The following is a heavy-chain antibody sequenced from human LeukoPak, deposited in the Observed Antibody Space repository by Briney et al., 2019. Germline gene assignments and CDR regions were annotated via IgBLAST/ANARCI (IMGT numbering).Heavy chain of an antibody. CDR3: ARDDLRRTDYDFWSGSYYFDY. CDR2: ISAYNGDT. CDR1: GYSFTTYG. J-gene: IGHJ4*02. Sequence: GASVKVSCKASGYSFTTYGISWVRQAPGQGLEWIGWISAYNGDTNYAQKLQGRVIMTTDTSTSTAYMELRSLRSDDTAVYYCARDDLRRTDYDFWSGSYYFDYWGQGTLVTVSS. V-gene: IGHV1-18*01. D-gene: IGHD3-3*01.